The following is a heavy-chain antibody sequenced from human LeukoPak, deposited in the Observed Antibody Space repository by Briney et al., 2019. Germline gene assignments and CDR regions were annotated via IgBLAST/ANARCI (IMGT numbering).Heavy chain of an antibody. CDR3: ARVDSGDYVADY. CDR2: IYHSGNS. D-gene: IGHD4-17*01. J-gene: IGHJ4*02. V-gene: IGHV4-38-2*01. Sequence: PSETLSLTCAVSGYSISRGYYWGWIRQPPGKGLEWLGNIYHSGNSFYHPSLKSRVIISLDTSRNQFSLKLTSVTAADTAVYYCARVDSGDYVADYWGQGTLVTVSS. CDR1: GYSISRGYY.